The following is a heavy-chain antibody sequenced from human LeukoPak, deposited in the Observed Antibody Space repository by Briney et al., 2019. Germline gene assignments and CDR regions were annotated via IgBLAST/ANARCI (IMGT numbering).Heavy chain of an antibody. CDR1: GFTFSSYG. CDR2: ISYDGSNK. CDR3: AKDRIDRGGSVPIDY. Sequence: GRSLRLSCAASGFTFSSYGMHWVRQAPGKGLEWVAVISYDGSNKYYTDSVKGRFNISRDNPKNTLYLQMNSLRAEDTAVYSCAKDRIDRGGSVPIDYWGQGTLVTVSS. V-gene: IGHV3-30*18. J-gene: IGHJ4*02. D-gene: IGHD1-26*01.